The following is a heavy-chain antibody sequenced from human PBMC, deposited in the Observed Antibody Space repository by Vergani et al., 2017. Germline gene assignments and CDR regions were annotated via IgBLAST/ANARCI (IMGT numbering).Heavy chain of an antibody. D-gene: IGHD6-19*01. V-gene: IGHV3-30*02. CDR1: GFTLSYYD. CDR3: AKHFSGWGIDY. J-gene: IGHJ4*02. Sequence: QVHLVESGGGVVQRGGSLRLSCATSGFTLSYYDMQWIRQGPGKGLEFVAFIQFDGSNQYYADSVKGRFTLSRDFYKNTLSLKMNSLRTDDTATYYCAKHFSGWGIDYWGKGTQVMVS. CDR2: IQFDGSNQ.